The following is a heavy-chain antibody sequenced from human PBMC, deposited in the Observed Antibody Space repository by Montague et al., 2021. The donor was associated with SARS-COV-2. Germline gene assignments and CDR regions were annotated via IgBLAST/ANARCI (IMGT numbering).Heavy chain of an antibody. CDR2: YYSGST. J-gene: IGHJ6*04. Sequence: YYSGSTYYNPSLKSRITISVDTSKNQFSLRLTSVTAADTAVYYCARDIRIPMLIVIQGYGLDVWGKVITFTVS. CDR3: ARDIRIPMLIVIQGYGLDV. D-gene: IGHD3-22*01. V-gene: IGHV4-39*07.